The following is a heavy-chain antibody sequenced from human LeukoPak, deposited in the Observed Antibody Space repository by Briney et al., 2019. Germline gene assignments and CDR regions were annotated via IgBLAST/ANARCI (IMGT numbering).Heavy chain of an antibody. Sequence: PGGSLRLSCAASGFTFTSYGMHWVRQAPGKGLEWVAVISYDGSNKYYADSVKGRFTISRDNSKNTLYLQMNSLRAEDTAVYYCAKVLRTYHFKFLTPFDYWGQGTLVTVSS. CDR2: ISYDGSNK. CDR3: AKVLRTYHFKFLTPFDY. V-gene: IGHV3-30*18. J-gene: IGHJ4*02. CDR1: GFTFTSYG. D-gene: IGHD1-14*01.